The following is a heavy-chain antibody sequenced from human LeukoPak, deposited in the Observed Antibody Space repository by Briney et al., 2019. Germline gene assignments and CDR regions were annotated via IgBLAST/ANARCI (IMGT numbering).Heavy chain of an antibody. CDR3: ARPLPYSSGWHQYYGMDV. Sequence: TLSLTCAVSDGSISSNNWWSWVRQSPGKGLEWIGEIYHSGSTNYNPSLKSRVTISVDKSKNQFSLKLTSVTAACTAVYYCARPLPYSSGWHQYYGMDVWGQGTTVTVSS. CDR1: DGSISSNNW. V-gene: IGHV4-4*02. D-gene: IGHD6-19*01. CDR2: IYHSGST. J-gene: IGHJ6*02.